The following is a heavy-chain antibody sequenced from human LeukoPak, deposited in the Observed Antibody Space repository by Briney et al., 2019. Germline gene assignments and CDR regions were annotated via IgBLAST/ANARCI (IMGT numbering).Heavy chain of an antibody. V-gene: IGHV4-59*01. CDR1: GGSISSYY. D-gene: IGHD3-9*01. Sequence: SETLSLTCTVSGGSISSYYWSWIRQPPGKGLEWIGYIYYSGSTNYNPSLKGRVTISVDTSKNQFSLKLSSVTAADTAVYYCARATYYDILTGPSFDYWGQGTLVTVSS. J-gene: IGHJ4*02. CDR2: IYYSGST. CDR3: ARATYYDILTGPSFDY.